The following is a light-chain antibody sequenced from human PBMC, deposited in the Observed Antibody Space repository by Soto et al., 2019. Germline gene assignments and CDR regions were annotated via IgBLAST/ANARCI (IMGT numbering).Light chain of an antibody. CDR1: QSVSSY. V-gene: IGKV3-11*01. CDR2: DAS. J-gene: IGKJ4*01. Sequence: EIVLTQSPATLSLSPGERATLSCRASQSVSSYLAWYQQKPGQAPRLLLYDASIRATGIPARCSGSGSGTDFTLTTSNLEPEDFAVYYCQQRSNWPSFGGGTKVEIK. CDR3: QQRSNWPS.